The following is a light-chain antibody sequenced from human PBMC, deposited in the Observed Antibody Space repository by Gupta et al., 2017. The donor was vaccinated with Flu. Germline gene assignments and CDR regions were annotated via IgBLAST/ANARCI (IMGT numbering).Light chain of an antibody. CDR1: QSIGTW. CDR3: QQETGYSWT. J-gene: IGKJ2*01. V-gene: IGKV1-5*03. CDR2: KAS. Sequence: DIQMNQSPSTLSASVGDTVVISCRASQSIGTWLAWYQQKPGKSPKLLLYKASRVDSAVPSRLSGSASGTEFSLTISILHPDDFATYYCQQETGYSWTFGPGSKLEIK.